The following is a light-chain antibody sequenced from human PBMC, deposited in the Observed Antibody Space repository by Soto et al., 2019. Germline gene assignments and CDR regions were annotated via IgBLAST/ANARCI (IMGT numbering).Light chain of an antibody. CDR3: QQYYYWPIT. V-gene: IGKV3-15*01. CDR1: QSVSSN. Sequence: EIVMTQSPATLSVSPGERATLSCRASQSVSSNLAWYQQKPGQAPRLLIYGASTRATGIPARFSGSGSGTEFTLTISSLHSEDFAVYYCQQYYYWPITFGQGTRLE. J-gene: IGKJ5*01. CDR2: GAS.